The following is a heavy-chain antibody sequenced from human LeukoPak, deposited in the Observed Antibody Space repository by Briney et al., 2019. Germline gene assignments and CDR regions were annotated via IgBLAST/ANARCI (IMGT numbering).Heavy chain of an antibody. V-gene: IGHV1-18*01. CDR3: ARVGYDSSGYPYYYYYGMDV. D-gene: IGHD3-22*01. CDR2: ISAYNGNT. Sequence: ASVKVSCKASGYTFTSYGISWVRQAPGQGLEWMGWISAYNGNTNYAQKLQGRVTMTTDTSTSTAYMELRSLRSDDTAVYYCARVGYDSSGYPYYYYYGMDVWGQGTTVTVSS. J-gene: IGHJ6*02. CDR1: GYTFTSYG.